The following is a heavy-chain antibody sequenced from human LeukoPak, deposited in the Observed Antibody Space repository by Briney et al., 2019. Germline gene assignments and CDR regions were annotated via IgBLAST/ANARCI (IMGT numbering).Heavy chain of an antibody. V-gene: IGHV4-61*08. CDR3: ARGGYSGYVMIGFGAFDI. D-gene: IGHD5-12*01. CDR1: GGSISSGGYY. CDR2: IYYSGST. J-gene: IGHJ3*02. Sequence: SETLSLTCTVSGGSISSGGYYWSWIRQHPGKGLEWIGYIYYSGSTNYNPSLKSRVTISVDTSKNQFSLKLSSVTAADTAVYYCARGGYSGYVMIGFGAFDIWGQGTMVTVSS.